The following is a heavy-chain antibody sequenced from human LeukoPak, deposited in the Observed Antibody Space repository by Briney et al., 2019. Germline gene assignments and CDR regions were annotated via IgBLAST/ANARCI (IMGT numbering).Heavy chain of an antibody. J-gene: IGHJ4*02. CDR2: ISGSGGST. D-gene: IGHD5-24*01. CDR3: ARSHTSFRDGYNY. V-gene: IGHV3-23*01. Sequence: GGSLRLSCAASGFTFSSYAMSWVRQAPGKGLEWVSEISGSGGSTYYADSVKGRFTISRDNSKNTLYLQMNSLRAEDTAVYYCARSHTSFRDGYNYWGQGTLVTVSS. CDR1: GFTFSSYA.